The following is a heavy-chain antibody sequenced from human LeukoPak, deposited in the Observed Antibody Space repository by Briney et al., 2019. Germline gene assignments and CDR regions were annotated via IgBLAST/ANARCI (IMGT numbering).Heavy chain of an antibody. V-gene: IGHV3-21*01. D-gene: IGHD3-16*01. CDR2: ISSTSSYI. J-gene: IGHJ4*02. Sequence: GGSLRLSCAASGFTFSSYSMNWVRQAPGKGLEWVSSISSTSSYIHYGDSVKGRFTISRDNAKNSLYLQMNSLRAEDTAVYYCARDPWGTFRSWGQGTLVTVSS. CDR1: GFTFSSYS. CDR3: ARDPWGTFRS.